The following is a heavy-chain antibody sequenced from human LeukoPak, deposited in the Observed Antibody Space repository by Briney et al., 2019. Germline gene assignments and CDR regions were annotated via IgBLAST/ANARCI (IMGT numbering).Heavy chain of an antibody. CDR1: GFTFSSYV. V-gene: IGHV3-21*01. CDR3: ARGRDGYNLVDAFDI. J-gene: IGHJ3*02. Sequence: KPGRSLRLSCAASGFTFSSYVMNWVRQAPGKGLEWVSSISTSSIYIYYADSLKGRFTISRDNAKNSLYLQMNSLRAEDTAVYYCARGRDGYNLVDAFDIWGQGTMVTVSS. D-gene: IGHD5-24*01. CDR2: ISTSSIYI.